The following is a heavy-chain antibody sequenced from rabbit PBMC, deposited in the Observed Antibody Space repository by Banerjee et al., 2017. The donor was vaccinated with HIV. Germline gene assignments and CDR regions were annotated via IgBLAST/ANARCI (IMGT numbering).Heavy chain of an antibody. CDR3: ARTYITHTDFKL. J-gene: IGHJ4*01. CDR1: GFSFSNKYV. Sequence: QEQLEESGGDLVKPEGSLTLTCTASGFSFSNKYVMCWVRQAPGKGLEWIGCINTSSGNTVYASWAKGRFTISKTSSTTVTLQMTSLTAADTATYFCARTYITHTDFKLWGPGTLVTVS. V-gene: IGHV1S45*01. CDR2: INTSSGNT. D-gene: IGHD1-1*01.